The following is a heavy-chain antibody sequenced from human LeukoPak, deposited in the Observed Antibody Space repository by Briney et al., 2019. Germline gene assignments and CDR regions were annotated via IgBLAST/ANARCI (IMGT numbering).Heavy chain of an antibody. CDR1: GGSISSYY. V-gene: IGHV4-59*01. Sequence: SETLSLTCTVSGGSISSYYWSWIRQPPGKGLDWIGYIYYSGSTNYNPSLKSRVTISVDTSKNQFSLKLSSVTAADTAVYYCASVTFGGVIVDYWGQGTLVTVSS. J-gene: IGHJ4*02. CDR3: ASVTFGGVIVDY. CDR2: IYYSGST. D-gene: IGHD3-16*02.